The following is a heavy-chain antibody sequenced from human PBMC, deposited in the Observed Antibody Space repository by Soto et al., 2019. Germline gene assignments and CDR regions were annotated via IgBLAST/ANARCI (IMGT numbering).Heavy chain of an antibody. D-gene: IGHD6-13*01. CDR1: GFTFSNNG. CDR2: ISYEGGEK. Sequence: QVHLVESGGGVVQPGRSLRLSCAASGFTFSNNGMHWVRQAPGKGLEWMGVISYEGGEKYYAGSVKGRFTISRDNSKYTLYLQMDTLRAEDTAIYYCVKDKGAAAGFDYWGQGILVTVSS. J-gene: IGHJ4*02. V-gene: IGHV3-30*18. CDR3: VKDKGAAAGFDY.